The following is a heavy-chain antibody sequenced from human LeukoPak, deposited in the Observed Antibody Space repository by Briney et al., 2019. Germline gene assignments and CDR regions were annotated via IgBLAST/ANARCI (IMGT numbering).Heavy chain of an antibody. D-gene: IGHD6-13*01. V-gene: IGHV4-4*02. CDR1: GGSISSSNW. J-gene: IGHJ4*02. CDR3: ARHKYSSSWYGTADY. CDR2: IYHSGST. Sequence: SETLSLTCAVSGGSISSSNWWSWVRQPPGKGLGWMGEIYHSGSTNYNPSLKSRVTISVDKSKNQFSLKLSSVTAADTAVYYCARHKYSSSWYGTADYWGQGTLVTVSS.